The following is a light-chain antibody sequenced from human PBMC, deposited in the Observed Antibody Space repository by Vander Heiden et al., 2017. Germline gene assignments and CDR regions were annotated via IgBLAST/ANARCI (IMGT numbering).Light chain of an antibody. V-gene: IGLV1-47*02. Sequence: QSVLTQPPSSSGHPGQRVTISCSGSSSNIGSNYVYWYQQLPGPAPKLVIYSNKQRPSGVPDRFSGSKSGTSASLAVSGLRSEDEADYYCAAWDDSLSVVFGGGTKLTVL. CDR3: AAWDDSLSVV. CDR1: SSNIGSNY. J-gene: IGLJ2*01. CDR2: SNK.